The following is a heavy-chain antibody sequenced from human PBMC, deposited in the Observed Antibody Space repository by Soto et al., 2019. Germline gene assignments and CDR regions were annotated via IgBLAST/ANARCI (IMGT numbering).Heavy chain of an antibody. CDR1: GFIFSTYG. V-gene: IGHV3-30*03. J-gene: IGHJ4*02. Sequence: QVQLVESGGGVVQPGRSLRLSCAASGFIFSTYGMHWVRQAPGKGLEWVAVISYDGSNKDYADSVKGRFTISRDNSKNTLYLQMNSLRAEDTAVYYCARDGSPYYSDYWGQGTLVTVSS. CDR2: ISYDGSNK. CDR3: ARDGSPYYSDY.